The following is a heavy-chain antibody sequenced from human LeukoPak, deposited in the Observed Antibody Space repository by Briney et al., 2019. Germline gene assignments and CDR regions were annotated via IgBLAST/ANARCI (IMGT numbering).Heavy chain of an antibody. CDR2: IYYSVTT. V-gene: IGHV4-39*07. D-gene: IGHD3-16*01. CDR1: GDSISSSHSY. Sequence: KPSETLSLTCSVSGDSISSSHSYWGWIRQPPGKGLEWIGSIYYSVTTSYNPSLKSRVTISADTSNNQFSLNLRSVTAADTAVYFCARHSVPSRSPIWLRFDYYYMDVWGKGTTVTISS. J-gene: IGHJ6*03. CDR3: ARHSVPSRSPIWLRFDYYYMDV.